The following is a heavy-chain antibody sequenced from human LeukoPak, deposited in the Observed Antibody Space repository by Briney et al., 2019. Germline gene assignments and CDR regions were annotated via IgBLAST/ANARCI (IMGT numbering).Heavy chain of an antibody. V-gene: IGHV3-21*04. CDR1: GFTFSSYS. CDR2: ISSSSSYI. CDR3: AKDRVSGSNYPVMDAFDI. D-gene: IGHD1-26*01. Sequence: GGSLRLSCAASGFTFSSYSMNWGRQAPGKGLEWVSSISSSSSYIYYADSVKGRFTVSRDNAKNSLYLQMNSLRAEDTAIYYCAKDRVSGSNYPVMDAFDIWGQGTMVTVSS. J-gene: IGHJ3*02.